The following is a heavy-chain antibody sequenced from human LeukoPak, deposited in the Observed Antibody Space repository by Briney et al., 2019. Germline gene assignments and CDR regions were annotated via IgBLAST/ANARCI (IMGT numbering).Heavy chain of an antibody. Sequence: PGGSLRLSFAASGFTFSDYYMSWIRQAPGKGLEWVSYISSSGSTIYYADSVKGRFTISRDNAKNSLYLQMNSLRAEDTAVYYCARDTRIPYHSYGPYYFDYWGQGTLVTVSS. CDR2: ISSSGSTI. CDR3: ARDTRIPYHSYGPYYFDY. CDR1: GFTFSDYY. J-gene: IGHJ4*02. V-gene: IGHV3-11*04. D-gene: IGHD5-18*01.